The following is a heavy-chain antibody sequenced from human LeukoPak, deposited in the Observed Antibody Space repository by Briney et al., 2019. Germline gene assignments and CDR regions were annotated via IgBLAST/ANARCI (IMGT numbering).Heavy chain of an antibody. Sequence: SETLSLTCAVYGGSFSGYYWSWIRQPPGKGLEWIGEINHSGSTNYNPSLKSRVTISVDTSKNQFSLKLSSVTAADTAVYYCARDQQQHFDYWGQGTLVTVSS. CDR1: GGSFSGYY. V-gene: IGHV4-34*01. D-gene: IGHD6-13*01. CDR3: ARDQQQHFDY. CDR2: INHSGST. J-gene: IGHJ4*02.